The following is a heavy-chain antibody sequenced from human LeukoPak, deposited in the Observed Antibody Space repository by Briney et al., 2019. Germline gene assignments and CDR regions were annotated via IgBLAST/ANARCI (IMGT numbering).Heavy chain of an antibody. V-gene: IGHV1-8*03. CDR2: MNPNSGNT. CDR1: GYTFTSYD. J-gene: IGHJ5*02. D-gene: IGHD6-13*01. CDR3: ARLDSSSWYPGSWFDP. Sequence: AASVKVSCKASGYTFTSYDINWVRQATGQGLEWMGWMNPNSGNTGYAQKFQGRVTITRNTSISTAYMELSSLRSEDTAVYYCARLDSSSWYPGSWFDPWGQGTLVTVSS.